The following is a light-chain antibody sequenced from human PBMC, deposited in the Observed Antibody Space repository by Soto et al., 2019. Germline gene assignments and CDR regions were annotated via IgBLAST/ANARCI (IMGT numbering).Light chain of an antibody. V-gene: IGKV3-15*01. CDR1: QRVGSN. Sequence: EIVMTQSPATLSVSPGERATLSCRASQRVGSNFAWYRQKPGQAPTLLIYGASTRATGIPARFGGSVSGTEFTLTISSLQSEDFAVYYWQQYNNWPYTFGQGTKFEIK. CDR3: QQYNNWPYT. CDR2: GAS. J-gene: IGKJ2*01.